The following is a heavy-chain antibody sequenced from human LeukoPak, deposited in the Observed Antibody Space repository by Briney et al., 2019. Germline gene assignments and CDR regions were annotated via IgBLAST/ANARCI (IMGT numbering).Heavy chain of an antibody. V-gene: IGHV3-11*04. D-gene: IGHD6-13*01. J-gene: IGHJ5*02. CDR1: GFTFSDYY. Sequence: GGSLRLSCAASGFTFSDYYMSWIRQAPGKGLEWVSYISSSGSTIYYADSVKGRFTISRDNAKNSLYLQMNSLRAEDTAVYYCAGDLPYSSSWPNWFDPWGQGTLVTVSS. CDR2: ISSSGSTI. CDR3: AGDLPYSSSWPNWFDP.